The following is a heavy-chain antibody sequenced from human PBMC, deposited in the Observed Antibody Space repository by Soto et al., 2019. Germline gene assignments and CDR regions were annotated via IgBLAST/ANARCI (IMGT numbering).Heavy chain of an antibody. CDR2: IYHSGST. V-gene: IGHV4-30-2*01. CDR3: ARVTAAAGTRRFDP. Sequence: PSETLSLTCAVSGGSISSGGYSWSWIRQPPGKGLEWIGYIYHSGSTYYNPSLKSRVTISVDRSKNQFSLKLSSVTAADTAVYYCARVTAAAGTRRFDPWGQGTLVTVSS. J-gene: IGHJ5*02. CDR1: GGSISSGGYS. D-gene: IGHD6-13*01.